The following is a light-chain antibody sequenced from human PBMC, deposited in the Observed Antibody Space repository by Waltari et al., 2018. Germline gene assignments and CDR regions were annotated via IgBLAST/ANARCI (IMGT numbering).Light chain of an antibody. J-gene: IGKJ1*01. CDR3: QQYYRTPQT. Sequence: DIVMTQSPDSLAVFLGERATINCKSSQSVLYSSNNKNYLAWYQQKPGQPPKLLIYWASTRESGVPHRFSGSGSGTDFTLTISSLQAEDVAVYYCQQYYRTPQTFGQGTKVEIK. CDR2: WAS. V-gene: IGKV4-1*01. CDR1: QSVLYSSNNKNY.